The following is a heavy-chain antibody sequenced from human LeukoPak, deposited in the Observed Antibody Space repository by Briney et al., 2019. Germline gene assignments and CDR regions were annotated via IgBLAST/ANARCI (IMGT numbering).Heavy chain of an antibody. J-gene: IGHJ5*02. D-gene: IGHD4-17*01. CDR3: AKEANQDEGNTVTTSWFDP. V-gene: IGHV4-31*03. CDR2: IYYSGTT. CDR1: GGSISSGGYY. Sequence: SETLSLTCTVSGGSISSGGYYWSWIRQHPGKGLEWIGCIYYSGTTNYNPSLKSRVTISVDTSKNQFSLKLSSVTAADTAVYYCAKEANQDEGNTVTTSWFDPWGQGTLVTVSS.